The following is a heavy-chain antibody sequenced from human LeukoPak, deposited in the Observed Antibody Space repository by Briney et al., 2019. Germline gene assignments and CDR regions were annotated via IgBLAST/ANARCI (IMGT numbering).Heavy chain of an antibody. CDR2: IYYSGST. CDR3: ARTLTGDRDLGAFDI. V-gene: IGHV4-59*08. CDR1: GGSISSYY. J-gene: IGHJ3*02. D-gene: IGHD7-27*01. Sequence: SETLSLTCTVSGGSISSYYWSWIRQPPGKGLEWIGYIYYSGSTNYNASLKSRVTISVDTSKNQFSLRLSSVTAADTAVYYCARTLTGDRDLGAFDIWGQGTMVTVSS.